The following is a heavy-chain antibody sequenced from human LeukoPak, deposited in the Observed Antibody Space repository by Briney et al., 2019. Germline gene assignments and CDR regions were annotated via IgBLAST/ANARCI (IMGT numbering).Heavy chain of an antibody. D-gene: IGHD3-22*01. V-gene: IGHV3-53*01. Sequence: PGGSLRLSCAASGFTVSSNYMSWVRRAPGKGLEWGSVIYSGGSTYYADSVKGRFTISRDNSKNTLYLQMNSLRAEDTAVYYCARGSSGPSVYYYYYYYMDVWGKGTTVTVSS. CDR2: IYSGGST. CDR3: ARGSSGPSVYYYYYYYMDV. J-gene: IGHJ6*03. CDR1: GFTVSSNY.